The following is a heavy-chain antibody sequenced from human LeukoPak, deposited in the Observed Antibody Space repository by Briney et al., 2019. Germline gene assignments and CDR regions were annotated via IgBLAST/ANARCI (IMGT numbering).Heavy chain of an antibody. V-gene: IGHV3-7*01. CDR2: IKRDSSET. D-gene: IGHD3-22*01. CDR1: GFIFSSYG. CDR3: ARVDEKFQDSGYRSFDS. J-gene: IGHJ4*02. Sequence: GGSLRLSCATSGFIFSSYGIHWVRQAPGKGLEWVANIKRDSSETWYLDSVKGRFTVYRGNGRNSLYLQMSGVRDEDTAVYYCARVDEKFQDSGYRSFDSWGQGTPVSVS.